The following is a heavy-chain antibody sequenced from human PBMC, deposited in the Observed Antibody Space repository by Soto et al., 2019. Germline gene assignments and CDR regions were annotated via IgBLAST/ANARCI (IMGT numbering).Heavy chain of an antibody. Sequence: PGGSLRLSCAASGITFSSYAMSWVRQAPGKGLEWVSAISGSGGSTYYADSVKGRFTISRDNSKNTLYLQMNSPRAEDTAVYYCAKDGSVSAYYYYGMDVWGQGTTVTVSS. CDR1: GITFSSYA. D-gene: IGHD3-10*01. CDR2: ISGSGGST. J-gene: IGHJ6*02. V-gene: IGHV3-23*01. CDR3: AKDGSVSAYYYYGMDV.